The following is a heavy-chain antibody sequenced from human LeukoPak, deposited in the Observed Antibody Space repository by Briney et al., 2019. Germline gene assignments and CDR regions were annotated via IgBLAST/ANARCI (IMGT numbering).Heavy chain of an antibody. D-gene: IGHD3-22*01. CDR3: ARRRYYDSTGYFE. CDR1: GDFISSSSYY. J-gene: IGHJ1*01. V-gene: IGHV4-39*02. CDR2: IYYTGKT. Sequence: PSETLSLTCTVSGDFISSSSYYWGWIRQPPGKGLEWIGDIYYTGKTYYNPSLKSRVFISIDTSKNYFSLNLNFVTAADTAVYYCARRRYYDSTGYFEWGRGSLATVSS.